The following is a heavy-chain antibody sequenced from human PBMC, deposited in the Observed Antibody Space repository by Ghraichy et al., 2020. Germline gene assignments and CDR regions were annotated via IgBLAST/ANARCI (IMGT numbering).Heavy chain of an antibody. D-gene: IGHD3-10*01. J-gene: IGHJ3*02. V-gene: IGHV3-53*01. CDR1: GFTVSSNY. CDR2: IYSGGST. Sequence: LTCAASGFTVSSNYMSWVRQAPGKGLEWVSVIYSGGSTYYADSVKGRFTISRDNSKNTLYLQMNSLRAEDTAVYYCAFHSNYYGAFDIWGQGTMVTVSS. CDR3: AFHSNYYGAFDI.